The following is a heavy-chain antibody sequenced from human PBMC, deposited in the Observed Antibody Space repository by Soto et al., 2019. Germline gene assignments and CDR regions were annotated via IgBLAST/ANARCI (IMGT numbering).Heavy chain of an antibody. D-gene: IGHD6-13*01. CDR1: GGSVSSGSYY. V-gene: IGHV4-61*01. CDR3: ASPIAAAGYFDY. CDR2: IYYSGST. J-gene: IGHJ4*02. Sequence: ETLSLTCTVSGGSVSSGSYYWSWIRQPPGKGLEWIGYIYYSGSTNYNPSLKSRVTISVDTSKNQFSLKLSSVTAADTAVYYCASPIAAAGYFDYWGQGTLVTVSS.